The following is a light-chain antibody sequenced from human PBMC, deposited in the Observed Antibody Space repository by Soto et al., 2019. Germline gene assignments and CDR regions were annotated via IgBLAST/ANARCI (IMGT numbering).Light chain of an antibody. V-gene: IGLV6-57*02. CDR3: QSYDSDDHVI. CDR2: EDN. J-gene: IGLJ2*01. Sequence: NFMLTQPHSVSESPGKTVTISCTGSSGSIDSNYVQWLQQRPGSVPTTVIYEDNKRPSGVPDRFSGSIDSSSNSASLTISGLKTEDEADYYCQSYDSDDHVIFGGGTKLTVL. CDR1: SGSIDSNY.